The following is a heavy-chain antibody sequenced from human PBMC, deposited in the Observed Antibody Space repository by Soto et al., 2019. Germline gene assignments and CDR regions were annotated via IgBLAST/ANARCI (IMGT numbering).Heavy chain of an antibody. CDR3: ARVLNGQWYFDY. D-gene: IGHD6-19*01. V-gene: IGHV3-74*01. CDR2: VNTDESRT. J-gene: IGHJ4*02. Sequence: EVQLVESGGGLVQPGGSLRLSCRASGFTCSSYWMHWVRQAPGKGLVWVSRVNTDESRTSYADSVKGRFTISRDNAKNTLYLQMNSLRAEDTAVYYCARVLNGQWYFDYWGQGTQVTVSS. CDR1: GFTCSSYW.